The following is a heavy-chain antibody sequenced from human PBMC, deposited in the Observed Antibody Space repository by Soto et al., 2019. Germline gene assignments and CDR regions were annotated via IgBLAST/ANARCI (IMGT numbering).Heavy chain of an antibody. V-gene: IGHV1-18*01. Sequence: GQLVQSGAEVKKPGASVKVSCKTSGYTFRNYGVSWVRQARGQGLEWMGWISGYSSKTNYAPKFQNRVTMTTDTSTRTVYMELRNLRSDDTAVYYCARDGAPDVVLAAPADQWGQGSLVTVSS. D-gene: IGHD3-10*02. CDR1: GYTFRNYG. J-gene: IGHJ5*02. CDR2: ISGYSSKT. CDR3: ARDGAPDVVLAAPADQ.